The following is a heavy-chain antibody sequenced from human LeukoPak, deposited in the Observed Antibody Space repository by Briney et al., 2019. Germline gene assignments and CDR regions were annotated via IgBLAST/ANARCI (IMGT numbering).Heavy chain of an antibody. CDR2: ISSSGSTI. Sequence: GGSLRLSCAASGFTFSGYEMNWVRQAPGKGLEWVSCISSSGSTIYYADSVKGRFTISRDNAKNTLYLQMNSLGAEDTAVYYCARESTVGPIQTDALDIWGQGTMVTVSS. D-gene: IGHD1-26*01. CDR1: GFTFSGYE. V-gene: IGHV3-48*03. CDR3: ARESTVGPIQTDALDI. J-gene: IGHJ3*02.